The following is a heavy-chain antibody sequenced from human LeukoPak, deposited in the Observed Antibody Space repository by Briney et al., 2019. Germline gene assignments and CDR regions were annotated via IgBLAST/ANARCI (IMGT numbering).Heavy chain of an antibody. J-gene: IGHJ4*02. V-gene: IGHV3-23*01. CDR2: ISGGDGTT. CDR1: GFTFSNYA. CDR3: AKAGSLDIAARQNY. D-gene: IGHD6-6*01. Sequence: PGGSLRLSCAASGFTFSNYAMNWVRHAPGKGLEWVSGISGGDGTTFYADSVKGRFTISRDNSKNTLYLQMNSLRAEDTAVYYCAKAGSLDIAARQNYWGQGTLVTVSS.